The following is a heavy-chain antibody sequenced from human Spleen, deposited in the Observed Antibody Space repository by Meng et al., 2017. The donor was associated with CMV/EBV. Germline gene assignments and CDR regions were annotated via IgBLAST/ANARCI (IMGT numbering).Heavy chain of an antibody. CDR2: INPSGGST. Sequence: ASVKVSCKTSGGTVNSYTITWVRQAPGQGLEWMGIINPSGGSTSYAQKFQGRVTMTRDTSTSTVYMELSSLRSEDTAVYYCARGPPGGVVWTWGYYGMDVWGQGTTVTVSS. CDR3: ARGPPGGVVWTWGYYGMDV. D-gene: IGHD3-16*01. J-gene: IGHJ6*02. CDR1: GGTVNSYT. V-gene: IGHV1-46*02.